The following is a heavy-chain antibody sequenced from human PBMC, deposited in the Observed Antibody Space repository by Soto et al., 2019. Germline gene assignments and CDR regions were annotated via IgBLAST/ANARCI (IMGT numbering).Heavy chain of an antibody. CDR1: GFTFSSYS. D-gene: IGHD3-22*01. J-gene: IGHJ4*02. CDR3: AREPHYYDSSGYYYDY. CDR2: ISSSSSYI. Sequence: EVQLVESGGGLVKPGGSLRLSCAASGFTFSSYSMNWVRQAPGKGLEWGSSISSSSSYIYYADSLKGRFTISRDNAKNSLYLQMNRLRAEDTAVYYCAREPHYYDSSGYYYDYWGQGTLVTVSS. V-gene: IGHV3-21*01.